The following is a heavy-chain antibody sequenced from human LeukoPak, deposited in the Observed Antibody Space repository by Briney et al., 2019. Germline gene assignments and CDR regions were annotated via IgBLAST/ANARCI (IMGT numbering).Heavy chain of an antibody. CDR1: GFTFSDYY. V-gene: IGHV3-11*01. Sequence: GGSLRLSCAASGFTFSDYYMSWIRQAPGKGLEWVSYISSSGSTIYYADSVKGRFTISRDNAKNSLYLQMNSLRAEDTAVYYCAREPYSSGWLYYFDYWGQGTLVTVSS. J-gene: IGHJ4*02. CDR2: ISSSGSTI. CDR3: AREPYSSGWLYYFDY. D-gene: IGHD6-19*01.